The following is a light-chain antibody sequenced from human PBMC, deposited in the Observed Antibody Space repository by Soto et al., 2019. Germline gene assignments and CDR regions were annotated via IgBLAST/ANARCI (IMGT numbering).Light chain of an antibody. CDR2: GAS. Sequence: EFVLTQSPGTLSLSPGERATLSCRASQSVSSSFLDCYQQKPGQAPRILIYGASTSATGIPDRFGGSGSGTDFTLNISRLEPEDFAVYYCQQYGSSPPLTFGGGTKVEIK. CDR3: QQYGSSPPLT. V-gene: IGKV3-20*01. CDR1: QSVSSSF. J-gene: IGKJ4*01.